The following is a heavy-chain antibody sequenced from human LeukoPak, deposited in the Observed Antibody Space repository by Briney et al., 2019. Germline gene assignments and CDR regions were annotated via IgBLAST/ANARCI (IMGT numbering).Heavy chain of an antibody. CDR3: ARVSGYYDSSGYYQYYFDY. J-gene: IGHJ4*02. CDR1: GGSISSYY. Sequence: PSETLSLTCTVSGGSISSYYWSWLRQPAGKGLEWIGRIYTSGSTNYNPSLKSRVTMSVDTSKNQFSLKLSSVTAADTAVYYCARVSGYYDSSGYYQYYFDYWGQGTLVTVSS. D-gene: IGHD3-22*01. V-gene: IGHV4-4*07. CDR2: IYTSGST.